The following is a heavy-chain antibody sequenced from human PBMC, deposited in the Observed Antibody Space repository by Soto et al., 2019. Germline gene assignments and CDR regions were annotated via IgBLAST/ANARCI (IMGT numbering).Heavy chain of an antibody. D-gene: IGHD4-4*01. CDR2: MNPNSGKT. J-gene: IGHJ5*02. V-gene: IGHV1-8*01. CDR1: GYTFTNYD. CDR3: ARSRSYGYSNTNWIDP. Sequence: QVQLVQSGAEVKKPGASVKVSCKASGYTFTNYDIDWVRQATGQGLEWMGWMNPNSGKTGYAQKFQGRVTMTRSTSISTAYMELSSLRSEDTAVYYCARSRSYGYSNTNWIDPWGQGTLVTVSS.